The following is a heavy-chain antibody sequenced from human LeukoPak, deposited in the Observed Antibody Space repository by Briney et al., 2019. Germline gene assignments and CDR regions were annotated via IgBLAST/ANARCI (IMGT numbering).Heavy chain of an antibody. D-gene: IGHD6-19*01. Sequence: ASVKVSCKASGYTFTTYGISWVRQAPGQGRDWMGWISGNNGNTHYAQKFQGRVTMTTDTSTTTVYMELGNLRSDDTAVYYCARAGGSGWYSGAYFDYWGQGTLVTVSS. J-gene: IGHJ4*02. CDR1: GYTFTTYG. CDR3: ARAGGSGWYSGAYFDY. CDR2: ISGNNGNT. V-gene: IGHV1-18*01.